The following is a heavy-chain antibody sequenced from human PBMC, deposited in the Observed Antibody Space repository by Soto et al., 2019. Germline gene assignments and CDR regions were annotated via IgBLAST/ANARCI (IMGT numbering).Heavy chain of an antibody. J-gene: IGHJ6*02. CDR1: GFTFSSYA. CDR2: ISTSGTKI. V-gene: IGHV3-23*01. CDR3: AKGNMVRGSYYGMDL. Sequence: GGSLRLSCAASGFTFSSYAMTWVRLAPGKGLEWVSTISTSGTKIYYADSVKGRFSISRDNSDNTVSLQMSSLRAEDTAIYYCAKGNMVRGSYYGMDLWGPGTT. D-gene: IGHD3-10*01.